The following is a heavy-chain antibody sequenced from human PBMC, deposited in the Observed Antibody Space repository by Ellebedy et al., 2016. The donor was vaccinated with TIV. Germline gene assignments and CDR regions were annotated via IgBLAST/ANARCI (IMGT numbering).Heavy chain of an antibody. CDR1: GDSFTSFW. CDR3: AAKYHYDGSGYYDT. Sequence: GESLKISCKGSGDSFTSFWIAWVRQMPGKGLEWMGIIYPGDFDTRYSPSFQGQVTISADKSISTAYLQWSSLKASDTAMYYCAAKYHYDGSGYYDTWGQGTPVTVSS. V-gene: IGHV5-51*01. D-gene: IGHD3-22*01. J-gene: IGHJ5*02. CDR2: IYPGDFDT.